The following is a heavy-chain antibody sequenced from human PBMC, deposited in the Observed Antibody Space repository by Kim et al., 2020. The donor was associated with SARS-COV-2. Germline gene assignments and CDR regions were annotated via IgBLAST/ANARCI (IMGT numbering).Heavy chain of an antibody. CDR2: ISWNSGSI. CDR1: GFTFDDYA. CDR3: AKDRGYDEEGWFDP. Sequence: GGSLRLSCAASGFTFDDYAMHWVRQAPGKGLEWVSGISWNSGSICYADSVKGRFTISRDNAKNSLYLQMNSLRAEDTALYYCAKDRGYDEEGWFDPWGQGTLVTVSS. D-gene: IGHD5-12*01. V-gene: IGHV3-9*01. J-gene: IGHJ5*02.